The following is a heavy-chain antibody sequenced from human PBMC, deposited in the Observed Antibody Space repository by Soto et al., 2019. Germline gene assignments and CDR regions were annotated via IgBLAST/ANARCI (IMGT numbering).Heavy chain of an antibody. CDR3: ARVLHTAMVTFYYYYYGMDV. CDR2: ISYDGSNK. Sequence: GGSLKLSCAASGFTFSSYAMHWVRQAPGKGLEWVAVISYDGSNKYYADSVKGRFTISRDNSKNTLYLQMNSLRAEDTAVYYCARVLHTAMVTFYYYYYGMDVWAKGPRSPSP. J-gene: IGHJ6*02. V-gene: IGHV3-30-3*01. D-gene: IGHD5-18*01. CDR1: GFTFSSYA.